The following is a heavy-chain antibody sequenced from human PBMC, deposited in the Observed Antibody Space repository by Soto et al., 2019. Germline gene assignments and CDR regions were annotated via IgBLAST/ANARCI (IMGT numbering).Heavy chain of an antibody. D-gene: IGHD1-7*01. CDR3: ARDLGTITGTTHHNWFDP. Sequence: PGGSLRLSCAASGFTFSSYGMHWVRQAPGKGLEWVAVISYDGSNKYYADSVKGRFTISRDNSKNTLYLQMNSLRAEDTAVYYCARDLGTITGTTHHNWFDPWGQGTLVTVSS. V-gene: IGHV3-30*03. CDR2: ISYDGSNK. CDR1: GFTFSSYG. J-gene: IGHJ5*02.